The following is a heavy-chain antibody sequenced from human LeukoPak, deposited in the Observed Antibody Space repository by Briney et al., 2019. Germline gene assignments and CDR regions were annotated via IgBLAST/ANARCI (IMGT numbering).Heavy chain of an antibody. V-gene: IGHV3-33*01. J-gene: IGHJ6*02. CDR1: GFTFSSYG. Sequence: GGSLRLSCAASGFTFSSYGMHWVRQAPGKGLEWVAVIWYDGSNKYYADSVKGRFTISRDNSKNTLYLQMNSLRAEDTAVYYCARGGSGYGDYSYFFGLDVWGQGTTVTVSS. CDR3: ARGGSGYGDYSYFFGLDV. D-gene: IGHD5-12*01. CDR2: IWYDGSNK.